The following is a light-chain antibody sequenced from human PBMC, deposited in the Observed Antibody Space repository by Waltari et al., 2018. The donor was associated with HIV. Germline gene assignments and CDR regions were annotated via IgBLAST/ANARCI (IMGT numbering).Light chain of an antibody. CDR2: DDT. V-gene: IGLV3-21*02. J-gene: IGLJ1*01. CDR3: HVWESSSDEYV. Sequence: SYVLTQPASVSVAPGQTANVTCGGDNVESKSVHWYQQGADKAPILVLYDDTDRPSGIPERFAGSNFGNTATLTISRVEAGDEGDYYGHVWESSSDEYVFGTGTKVTV. CDR1: NVESKS.